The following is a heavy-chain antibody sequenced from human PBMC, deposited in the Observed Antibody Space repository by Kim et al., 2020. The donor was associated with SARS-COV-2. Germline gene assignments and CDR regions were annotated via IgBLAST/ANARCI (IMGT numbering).Heavy chain of an antibody. V-gene: IGHV4-30-2*01. CDR3: ARANDYGDYVRGGWFDP. CDR1: GGSISSGGYS. J-gene: IGHJ5*02. Sequence: SETLSLTCAVSGGSISSGGYSWSWIRQPPGKGLEWIGYIYHSGSTYYNPSLKSRVTISVDRSKNQFSLKLSSVTAADTAVYYCARANDYGDYVRGGWFDPWGQGTLVTVSS. D-gene: IGHD4-17*01. CDR2: IYHSGST.